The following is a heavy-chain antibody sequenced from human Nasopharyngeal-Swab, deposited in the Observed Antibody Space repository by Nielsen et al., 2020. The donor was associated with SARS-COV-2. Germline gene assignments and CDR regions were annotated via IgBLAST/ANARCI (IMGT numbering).Heavy chain of an antibody. CDR2: IKDDGTNT. Sequence: GESLKISCAASRLSFSSFAMSWVRQAPGKGPEWVSTIKDDGTNTHYADSVRGRFTISRDNSKSTMYLQMDSLRADDTAVYYCARETGYFDYWGQGTVVTVSS. CDR3: ARETGYFDY. V-gene: IGHV3-23*01. J-gene: IGHJ4*02. CDR1: RLSFSSFA.